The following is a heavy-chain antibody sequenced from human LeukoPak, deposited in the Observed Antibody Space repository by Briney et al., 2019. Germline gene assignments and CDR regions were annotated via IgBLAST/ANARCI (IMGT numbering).Heavy chain of an antibody. J-gene: IGHJ4*02. V-gene: IGHV4-59*01. CDR3: ARFGASADY. Sequence: SETLSLTYTVSGGSISSYYWSWIRQPPGKGLEWIGYIYYSGSTNYNPSLKSRVTISVDTSKNQFSLKLSSVTAADTAVYYCARFGASADYWGQGTLVTVSS. CDR1: GGSISSYY. CDR2: IYYSGST. D-gene: IGHD4/OR15-4a*01.